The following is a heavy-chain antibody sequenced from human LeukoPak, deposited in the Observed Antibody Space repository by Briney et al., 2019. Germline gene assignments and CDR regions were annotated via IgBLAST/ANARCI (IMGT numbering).Heavy chain of an antibody. CDR1: GYTLTELS. Sequence: SVTASCKLSGYTLTELSMRCVRHAAGKGIEWKGGFEPEDGETIYAQKFQGRVTMTEDTSTDTAYMELSSVRSEDTAVYYCATGVSSSWSNFDYWGQGTLVTVSS. J-gene: IGHJ4*02. D-gene: IGHD6-13*01. CDR3: ATGVSSSWSNFDY. CDR2: FEPEDGET. V-gene: IGHV1-24*01.